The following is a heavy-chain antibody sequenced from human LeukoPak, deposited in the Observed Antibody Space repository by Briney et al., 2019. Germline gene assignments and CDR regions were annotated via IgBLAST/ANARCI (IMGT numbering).Heavy chain of an antibody. V-gene: IGHV1-69*13. Sequence: SVKVSCKVSVGTFSSYAITWVRQAPGQGLEWMGGIIPIIDTASFAHTFQGRVTLTADESTSTAYMELSSLRSEDTAVYYCARTRTRGDYYYYYMDVWGKGTTVTASS. CDR2: IIPIIDTA. CDR1: VGTFSSYA. J-gene: IGHJ6*03. D-gene: IGHD1-1*01. CDR3: ARTRTRGDYYYYYMDV.